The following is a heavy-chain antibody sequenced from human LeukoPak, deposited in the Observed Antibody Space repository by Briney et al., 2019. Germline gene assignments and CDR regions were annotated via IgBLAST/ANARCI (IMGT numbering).Heavy chain of an antibody. Sequence: HPGGSLRLSCAASGFTFSSYWMHWVRQAPGKGLVWVSRINSDGSSTSYADSVKGRFTISRDNAKNTLYLRMNSLRAEDTAVYYCARARSSGWYFYWGQGTLVTVSS. J-gene: IGHJ4*02. CDR3: ARARSSGWYFY. D-gene: IGHD6-19*01. CDR2: INSDGSST. V-gene: IGHV3-74*01. CDR1: GFTFSSYW.